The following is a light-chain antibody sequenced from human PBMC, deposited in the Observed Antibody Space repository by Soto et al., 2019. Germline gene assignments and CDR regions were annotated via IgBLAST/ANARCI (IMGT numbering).Light chain of an antibody. CDR3: QQYDSSPRT. CDR2: GAS. CDR1: QSVSSSY. V-gene: IGKV3-20*01. J-gene: IGKJ1*01. Sequence: EIVLTQSPGTLSLSPGERATLSCRASQSVSSSYLAWYQQRPGQAPRLLIHGASSRATGIPDRFSGSGSGTEFTLTIGRVEPEDFAVYYCQQYDSSPRTFGQGTKVDIK.